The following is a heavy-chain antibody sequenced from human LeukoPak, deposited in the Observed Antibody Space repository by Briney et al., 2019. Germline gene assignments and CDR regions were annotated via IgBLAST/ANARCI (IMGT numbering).Heavy chain of an antibody. J-gene: IGHJ6*04. V-gene: IGHV3-21*01. CDR2: ISSSSSYI. CDR1: GFTFSSYS. CDR3: AXEXXMXXXXXV. Sequence: GGSLRLSCAASGFTFSSYSMNWVRQAPGKGLEWVSSISSSSSYIYYADSVKGRFTISRDNAKNSLYLQMNSLRAEDTAVYYCAXEXXMXXXXXVWGXGTTVTVSS.